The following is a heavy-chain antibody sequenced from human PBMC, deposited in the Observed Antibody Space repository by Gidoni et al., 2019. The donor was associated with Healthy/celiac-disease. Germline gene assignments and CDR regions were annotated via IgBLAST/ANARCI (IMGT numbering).Heavy chain of an antibody. D-gene: IGHD6-13*01. V-gene: IGHV1-2*06. J-gene: IGHJ3*02. CDR1: GYTFTGYY. Sequence: QVQLVQSGAEVKKPGASVKVSYKASGYTFTGYYMHWVRQAPGQGLEWMGRINPNSGGTNYAQKFQGRVTMTRDTSISTAYMELSRLRSDDTAVYYCARDSIAAAGTRMAFDIWGQGTMVTVSS. CDR3: ARDSIAAAGTRMAFDI. CDR2: INPNSGGT.